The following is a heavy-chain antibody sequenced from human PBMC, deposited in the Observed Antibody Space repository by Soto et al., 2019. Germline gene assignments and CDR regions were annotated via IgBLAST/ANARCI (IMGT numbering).Heavy chain of an antibody. CDR1: GFTFSSYA. Sequence: AGSLRLSCAASGFTFSSYAMSWVRQAPGKRLEWVSAISGSGGSTYYADSVTGRFTISRDNSKNTLYLQMNSLRAEDTAVYYCAKDPRNFHYDSSGYYDPFWFDPWGQGTRVTVS. D-gene: IGHD3-22*01. CDR2: ISGSGGST. V-gene: IGHV3-23*01. J-gene: IGHJ5*02. CDR3: AKDPRNFHYDSSGYYDPFWFDP.